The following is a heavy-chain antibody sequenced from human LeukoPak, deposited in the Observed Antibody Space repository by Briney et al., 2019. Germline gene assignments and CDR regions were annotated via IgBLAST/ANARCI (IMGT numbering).Heavy chain of an antibody. CDR3: ARELWFGERGPYFDY. CDR1: GYTFTSYA. V-gene: IGHV1-3*01. J-gene: IGHJ4*02. Sequence: ASVKVSCKASGYTFTSYAMHWVRQAPGQRLEWMGWINAGNGNTKYSQKFQGRVTITRDTSASTAYMELSRLRSEDTAVYYCARELWFGERGPYFDYWGQGTLVTVSS. CDR2: INAGNGNT. D-gene: IGHD3-10*01.